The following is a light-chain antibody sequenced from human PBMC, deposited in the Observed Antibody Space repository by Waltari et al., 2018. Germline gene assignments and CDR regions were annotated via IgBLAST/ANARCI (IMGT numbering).Light chain of an antibody. J-gene: IGKJ2*01. CDR3: QQYYTTPYT. V-gene: IGKV4-1*01. CDR2: WAS. Sequence: DVVMTQSPDSLTVSLGERATINCKSSQPILHTSNNEISLTWYQQKPGQPPRPRTYWASSRASGVPDRFSGSWSGTDFTLTISSLQAEDVAVYYCQQYYTTPYTFGQGTKLEIK. CDR1: QPILHTSNNEIS.